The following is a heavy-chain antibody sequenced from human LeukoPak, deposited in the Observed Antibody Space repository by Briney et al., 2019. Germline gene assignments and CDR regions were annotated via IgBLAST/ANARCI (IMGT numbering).Heavy chain of an antibody. Sequence: SETLSLTCTVSGGSISSYYWSWIRQPAGKGLEWIGRIYTSGSTNYNPSLKSRVTMSVDTSKNQFSLKLSSVTAADTAVYYRARDAQPSGDYYYYMDVWGKGTTVTVSS. CDR1: GGSISSYY. CDR3: ARDAQPSGDYYYYMDV. J-gene: IGHJ6*03. V-gene: IGHV4-4*07. CDR2: IYTSGST.